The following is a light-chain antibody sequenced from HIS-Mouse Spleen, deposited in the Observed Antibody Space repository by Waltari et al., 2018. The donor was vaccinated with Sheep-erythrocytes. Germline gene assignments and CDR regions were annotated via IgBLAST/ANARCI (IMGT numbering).Light chain of an antibody. CDR2: DVS. J-gene: IGLJ1*01. V-gene: IGLV2-11*01. CDR1: SSDVGGYNY. CDR3: CSYAGSYNHV. Sequence: QYALTQPRSVSGSPGQSVTIPCTGTSSDVGGYNYVSWYQQYPGKAPKLMIYDVSKRPSGVPDRFSGSKSGNTASLTISGLQAEDEADYYCCSYAGSYNHVFATGTKVTVL.